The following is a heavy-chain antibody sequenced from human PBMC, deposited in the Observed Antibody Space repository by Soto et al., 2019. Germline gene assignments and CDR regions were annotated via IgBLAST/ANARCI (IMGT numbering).Heavy chain of an antibody. V-gene: IGHV3-9*01. CDR1: GFTFDDYA. J-gene: IGHJ4*02. CDR2: ISWNSGNI. Sequence: EVQLVESGGGLVQPGRSLRLSCAASGFTFDDYAMHWVRQAPGKGLEWVSGISWNSGNIGYAVSVKGRFTISRDNAKNSLYLQMNSLRAEDTALYYCAKDPYSSSWYGQFDYWGQGTLVTVSS. CDR3: AKDPYSSSWYGQFDY. D-gene: IGHD6-13*01.